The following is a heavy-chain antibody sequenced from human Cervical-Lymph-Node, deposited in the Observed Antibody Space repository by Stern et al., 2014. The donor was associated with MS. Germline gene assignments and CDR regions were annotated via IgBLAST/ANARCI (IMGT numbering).Heavy chain of an antibody. CDR3: ARSDCGNDCYSLTFHS. J-gene: IGHJ4*02. D-gene: IGHD2-21*02. CDR1: GFSLITSGVG. V-gene: IGHV2-5*02. CDR2: IYWDDDK. Sequence: ESGPTLVKPTQTLTLTCTFSGFSLITSGVGVGWIRQPPGKALEWLALIYWDDDKRYSPSLKNRLTITKDTSKNQVVLTMANMDPVDTATYYCARSDCGNDCYSLTFHSWGQGTLVTVSS.